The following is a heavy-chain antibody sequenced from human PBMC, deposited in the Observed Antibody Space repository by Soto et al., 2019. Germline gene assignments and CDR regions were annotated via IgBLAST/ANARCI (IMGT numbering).Heavy chain of an antibody. CDR2: IKQDGSEK. D-gene: IGHD5-18*01. V-gene: IGHV3-7*03. J-gene: IGHJ4*01. CDR1: GFTFSSYW. Sequence: GGSLRLSCAASGFTFSSYWMSWVRQAPGKGLEWVANIKQDGSEKYYVDSVKGRFTISRDNAKNSLYLQMNSLRAEDTAIYYCAKDPYAAMIRYYFDFWGHGTQVTVSS. CDR3: AKDPYAAMIRYYFDF.